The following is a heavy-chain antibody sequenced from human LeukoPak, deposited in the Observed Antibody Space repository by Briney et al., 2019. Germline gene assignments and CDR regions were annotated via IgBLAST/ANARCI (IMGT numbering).Heavy chain of an antibody. CDR1: GGTFSSYA. CDR3: ARNHDYGDLGFDY. V-gene: IGHV1-69*13. D-gene: IGHD4-17*01. J-gene: IGHJ4*02. CDR2: IIPIFGTA. Sequence: SVKVSCKASGGTFSSYAISWVRQAPGQGLEWMGGIIPIFGTANYAQKFQGRVTITADESTSTAHMELSSLRSEDTAVYYCARNHDYGDLGFDYWGQGTLVTVSS.